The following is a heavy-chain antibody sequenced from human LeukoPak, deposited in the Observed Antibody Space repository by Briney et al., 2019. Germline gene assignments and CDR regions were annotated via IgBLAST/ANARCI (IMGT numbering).Heavy chain of an antibody. CDR3: AKGDCSSTSCYYDYYYYYMDV. D-gene: IGHD2-2*01. J-gene: IGHJ6*03. Sequence: WIRQPPGKGLEWVAFIRYDGSNTYYADSVKGRFTISRDNSKNTLYLQMNSLRAEDTAVYYCAKGDCSSTSCYYDYYYYYMDVWGKGTTVTISS. CDR2: IRYDGSNT. V-gene: IGHV3-30*02.